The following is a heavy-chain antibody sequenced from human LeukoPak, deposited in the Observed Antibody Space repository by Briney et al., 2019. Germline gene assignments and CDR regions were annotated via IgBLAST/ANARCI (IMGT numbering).Heavy chain of an antibody. CDR2: INPNSGGI. CDR1: GYTFTGYN. J-gene: IGHJ4*02. Sequence: ASVKVSCKASGYTFTGYNIHWVRQAPGQGLEWMWWINPNSGGIGYAQKVQGRVTMTRDTSISTAYMELSGLRSDDTAVYYCARDMWGEPFWGQGTLVPVSS. V-gene: IGHV1-2*02. D-gene: IGHD3-16*01. CDR3: ARDMWGEPF.